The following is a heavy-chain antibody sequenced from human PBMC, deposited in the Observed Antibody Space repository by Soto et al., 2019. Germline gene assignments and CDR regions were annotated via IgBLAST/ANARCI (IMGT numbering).Heavy chain of an antibody. Sequence: ASVKVCCKASGGTLSSYAISWVRQAPGQGLEWMGGIIPIFGTANYAQKFPGRVTITADESTSTAYLELSSLRSEETAGYYCARDGRSSYSSGWYYFDYWRQGTVVTVSS. CDR1: GGTLSSYA. V-gene: IGHV1-69*13. J-gene: IGHJ4*02. CDR3: ARDGRSSYSSGWYYFDY. CDR2: IIPIFGTA. D-gene: IGHD6-19*01.